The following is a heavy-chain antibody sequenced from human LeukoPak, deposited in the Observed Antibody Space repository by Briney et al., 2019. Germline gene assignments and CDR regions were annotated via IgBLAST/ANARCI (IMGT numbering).Heavy chain of an antibody. Sequence: XYDINXVRQAXGXGLXWMGWMNPNSGNTGYAQKFQGRVTMTRNTSISTAYMELSSLRSEDTAVYYCAITPVLRYLADYWGQGTLVTVSS. CDR1: XYD. J-gene: IGHJ4*02. CDR2: MNPNSGNT. CDR3: AITPVLRYLADY. V-gene: IGHV1-8*01. D-gene: IGHD3-9*01.